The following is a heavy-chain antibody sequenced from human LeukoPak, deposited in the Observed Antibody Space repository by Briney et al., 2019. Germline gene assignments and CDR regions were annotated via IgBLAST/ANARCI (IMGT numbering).Heavy chain of an antibody. D-gene: IGHD2-15*01. CDR3: ARAPPYYCGGGSCYVLDF. Sequence: GGSLRLSCAASEFTFSNYWMHWVRQVPGKGLVWVSRISSDGITSHADSVKGRFTISRDNAKNTVWLQMNSLRDDDTAIYYCARAPPYYCGGGSCYVLDFWGQGTMVTVSS. CDR2: ISSDGIT. CDR1: EFTFSNYW. V-gene: IGHV3-74*01. J-gene: IGHJ3*01.